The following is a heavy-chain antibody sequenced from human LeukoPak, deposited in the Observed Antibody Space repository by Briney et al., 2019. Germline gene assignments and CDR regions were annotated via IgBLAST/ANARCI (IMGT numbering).Heavy chain of an antibody. J-gene: IGHJ4*02. Sequence: ASVKVSCKASGYTFNIYGINWVRQAPGQGLEWMGWISAYTGTTNYAQSLQGRVSMTTDTSTSTAYMELRSLRSDDTAVYYCARGFKITFGGVIVIPLSFDYWGQGTLVTVSS. CDR2: ISAYTGTT. V-gene: IGHV1-18*01. CDR3: ARGFKITFGGVIVIPLSFDY. D-gene: IGHD3-16*02. CDR1: GYTFNIYG.